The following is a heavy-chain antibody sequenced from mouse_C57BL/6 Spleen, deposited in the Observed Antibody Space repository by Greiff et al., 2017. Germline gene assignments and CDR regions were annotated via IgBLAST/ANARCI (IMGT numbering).Heavy chain of an antibody. CDR1: GFSLTSSG. Sequence: VKLLESGPGLVQPSQSLSITCTVSGFSLTSSGVHWVRQSPGKGLEWLGVLWRGGSTDYNAAFMSRLSITKDNSKSQVFFKMNSLQADDTAIYYCAKNYYGSSLGFDYRGPGTTLTVSS. CDR3: AKNYYGSSLGFDY. V-gene: IGHV2-5*01. J-gene: IGHJ2*01. CDR2: LWRGGST. D-gene: IGHD1-1*01.